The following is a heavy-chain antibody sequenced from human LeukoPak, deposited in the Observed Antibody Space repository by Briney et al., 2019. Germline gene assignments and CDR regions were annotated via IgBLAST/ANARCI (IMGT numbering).Heavy chain of an antibody. CDR3: AKDDGDYLGPAY. CDR1: GFTFSSHS. Sequence: GGSLRLSCTPSGFTFSSHSMSWVRQAPGKGLEWVSGTSGNGAGTYYGDSVKGRFTISRDNSKNSLYLQMNSLRTEDPALYYCAKDDGDYLGPAYGGQGTLVTVSP. D-gene: IGHD4-17*01. CDR2: TSGNGAGT. J-gene: IGHJ4*02. V-gene: IGHV3-23*01.